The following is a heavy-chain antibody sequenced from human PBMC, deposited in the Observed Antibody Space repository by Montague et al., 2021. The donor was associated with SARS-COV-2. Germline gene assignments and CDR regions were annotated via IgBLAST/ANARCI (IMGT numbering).Heavy chain of an antibody. J-gene: IGHJ5*02. V-gene: IGHV4-39*01. CDR1: GASISTSTDH. D-gene: IGHD5/OR15-5a*01. CDR2: FSYSDST. Sequence: SETLSLTCSVSGASISTSTDHWAWIRQSPGKGLEWVGSFSYSDSTHYNPTLRSRVTISVGSSKNHFTLKLNSVTAADTDVYYCARHMGHVLVSVTVANWFDPWGQGTLVTVSS. CDR3: ARHMGHVLVSVTVANWFDP.